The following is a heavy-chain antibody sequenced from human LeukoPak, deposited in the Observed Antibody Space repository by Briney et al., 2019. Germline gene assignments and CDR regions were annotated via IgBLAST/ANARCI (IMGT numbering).Heavy chain of an antibody. CDR1: GFTFSSYA. J-gene: IGHJ4*02. D-gene: IGHD2-2*01. Sequence: GGSLRLSCALSGFTFSSYAMSWVRQAPGKGLEWVSAISGSGGSTYYADSGKGRFTISRDNSKNTLYLQMNSLRAEDTAVYYCAKDCSSTSCSYYFDYWGQGTLVTVSS. CDR3: AKDCSSTSCSYYFDY. V-gene: IGHV3-23*01. CDR2: ISGSGGST.